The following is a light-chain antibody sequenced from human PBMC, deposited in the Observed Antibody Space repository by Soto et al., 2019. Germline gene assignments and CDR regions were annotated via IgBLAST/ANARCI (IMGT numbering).Light chain of an antibody. CDR1: ESISDW. V-gene: IGKV1-5*03. J-gene: IGKJ1*01. Sequence: DIQMTQSPSTLSASVGDRVTITCRASESISDWLAWYQQKPGKAPNLLIQKASTLTSGVPSRFSGSGSGTEFTLTIGSLQPDDFATYYCQQYNVYPLTFVQWTQLEVK. CDR3: QQYNVYPLT. CDR2: KAS.